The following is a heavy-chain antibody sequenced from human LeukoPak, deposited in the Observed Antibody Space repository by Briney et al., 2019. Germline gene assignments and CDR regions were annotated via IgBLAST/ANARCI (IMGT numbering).Heavy chain of an antibody. J-gene: IGHJ4*02. CDR2: INDGGST. D-gene: IGHD2/OR15-2a*01. CDR1: GGSFTKHQ. V-gene: IGHV4-34*01. CDR3: ARSIYFDY. Sequence: SETLSLTCAAYGGSFTKHQWSWIRQPPGKGLEWIGAINDGGSTNYNPSLKSRVTISVDTSKNQFSLKLSSVTAADTAVYYCARSIYFDYWGQGTLVTVSS.